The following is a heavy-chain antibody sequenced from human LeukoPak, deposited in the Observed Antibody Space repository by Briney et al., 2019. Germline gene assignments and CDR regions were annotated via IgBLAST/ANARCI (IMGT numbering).Heavy chain of an antibody. D-gene: IGHD1-7*01. V-gene: IGHV1-69*13. CDR2: IIPIFGTA. Sequence: SVKVSCKASGGSFSRYAISWVRQAPGQGLEWMGGIIPIFGTANYAQKFQGRVTITADESTRTAYMELRTLRSEDTAVYYCAKDPGNFPYNWFDPWGQGTLVTVSS. CDR3: AKDPGNFPYNWFDP. J-gene: IGHJ5*02. CDR1: GGSFSRYA.